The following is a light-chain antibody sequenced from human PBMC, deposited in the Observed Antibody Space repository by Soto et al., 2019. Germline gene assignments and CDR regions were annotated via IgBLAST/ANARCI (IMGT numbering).Light chain of an antibody. CDR1: SSDVGAYNY. Sequence: QSALTQPRSVSGSPGQSVTISCTGTSSDVGAYNYVSWYQQHPGKAPKLMIFDVRERPSGVPDRFSGSKFGNTASLAISGLQAEDEAEYFCFSYAGSYSWVFGGGTKLTVL. V-gene: IGLV2-11*01. J-gene: IGLJ3*02. CDR3: FSYAGSYSWV. CDR2: DVR.